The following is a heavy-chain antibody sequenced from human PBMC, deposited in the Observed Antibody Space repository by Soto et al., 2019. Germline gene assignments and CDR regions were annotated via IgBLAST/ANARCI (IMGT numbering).Heavy chain of an antibody. CDR1: GDSIRSSNHY. CDR3: AGLRGLGELSRTWFLVF. D-gene: IGHD3-16*02. CDR2: IYYSGNT. Sequence: PSETLSLTCTVSGDSIRSSNHYWGWIRQPPGKGLEWMGSIYYSGNTYYNPSLKSRVTLSADTSKNQFSLKLTSVTATDTAVYYCAGLRGLGELSRTWFLVFWGRGILVPVSS. V-gene: IGHV4-39*01. J-gene: IGHJ1*01.